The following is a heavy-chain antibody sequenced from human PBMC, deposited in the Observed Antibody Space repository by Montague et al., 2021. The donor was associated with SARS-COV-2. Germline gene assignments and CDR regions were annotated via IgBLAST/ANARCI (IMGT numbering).Heavy chain of an antibody. CDR2: INHSGST. CDR3: VVVVPAMRPRSDY. CDR1: GGSFSVYY. Sequence: SETLSLTCAVYGGSFSVYYWSWIRQPPGKGLEWIGEINHSGSTNYNPSXKSRVTISSDTSKNQFSLKLNSVTAADTAVYFSVVVVPAMRPRSDYWGQGTLVTVSS. J-gene: IGHJ4*02. D-gene: IGHD2-21*02. V-gene: IGHV4-34*01.